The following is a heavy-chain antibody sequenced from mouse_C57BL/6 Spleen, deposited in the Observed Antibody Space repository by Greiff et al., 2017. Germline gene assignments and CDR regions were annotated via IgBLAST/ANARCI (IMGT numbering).Heavy chain of an antibody. Sequence: VQLMESGAELVKPGASVKISCKASGYDISSYWMHWVKQRPGKGLEWIGKIYPGDGDTNYNGKFKGKATLTADTSSSTAYMQLSSLTSEDSAVYFCARRDYFDYWGQGTTLTVSS. CDR1: GYDISSYW. V-gene: IGHV1-80*01. CDR2: IYPGDGDT. CDR3: ARRDYFDY. J-gene: IGHJ2*01.